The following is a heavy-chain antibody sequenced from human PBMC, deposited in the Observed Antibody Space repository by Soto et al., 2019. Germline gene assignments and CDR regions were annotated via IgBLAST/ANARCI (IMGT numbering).Heavy chain of an antibody. V-gene: IGHV1-18*01. CDR3: ATRSPAFDF. Sequence: QGQLLQSGPEVKKAGAAVQVSCKTSGYTFSRSGVSLGRQAPGQGVERMGWISTSKCASNYAQRFQGRVTMTTDTSTGKASMELRSLRSDDTAVYYWATRSPAFDFWGQGTLVTVSS. CDR2: ISTSKCAS. CDR1: GYTFSRSG. J-gene: IGHJ4*02.